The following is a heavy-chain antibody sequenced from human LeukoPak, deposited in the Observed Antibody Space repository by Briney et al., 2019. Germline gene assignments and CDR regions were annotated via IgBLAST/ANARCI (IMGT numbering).Heavy chain of an antibody. CDR2: ISGSGGST. CDR3: ANSIAAAGTRYFDY. V-gene: IGHV3-23*01. J-gene: IGHJ4*02. CDR1: GFTFSSFG. D-gene: IGHD6-13*01. Sequence: GGSLRLSCAASGFTFSSFGMSWVRQAPGKGLEWVSAISGSGGSTYSADSVKGRFTIPRDNSKNTLYLQMNSLRAEDTAVYYCANSIAAAGTRYFDYWGQGTLVTVSS.